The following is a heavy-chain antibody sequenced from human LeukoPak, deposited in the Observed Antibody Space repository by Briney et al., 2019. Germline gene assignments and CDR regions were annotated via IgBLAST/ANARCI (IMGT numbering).Heavy chain of an antibody. CDR3: ARESITIFGVGRGYYYMDV. V-gene: IGHV4-59*01. CDR1: GGSISSYY. CDR2: IYYSGST. Sequence: SETLSLTCTVSGGSISSYYWSWIRQPPGKGLEWIGYIYYSGSTNYNPSLKSRVTISVDTSKNQFSLKLNSVTAADTAVYYCARESITIFGVGRGYYYMDVWGKGTTVTVSS. D-gene: IGHD3-3*01. J-gene: IGHJ6*03.